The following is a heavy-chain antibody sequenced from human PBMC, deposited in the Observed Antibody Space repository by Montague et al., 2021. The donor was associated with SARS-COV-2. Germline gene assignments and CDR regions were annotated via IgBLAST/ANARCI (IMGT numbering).Heavy chain of an antibody. V-gene: IGHV6-1*01. Sequence: CAISGDSVSSNLATWNWIRQSPSRGLEWLGRTYYRSKWYNDYAESVKSRITIDPDTSKHQFSLHLNSVTPEDTAVYYCARIPVGSKYYFDFWGQGTLVTASS. J-gene: IGHJ4*02. CDR3: ARIPVGSKYYFDF. CDR2: TYYRSKWYN. CDR1: GDSVSSNLAT. D-gene: IGHD2-2*01.